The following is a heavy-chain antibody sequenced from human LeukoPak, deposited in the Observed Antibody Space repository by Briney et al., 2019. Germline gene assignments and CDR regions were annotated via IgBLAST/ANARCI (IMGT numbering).Heavy chain of an antibody. J-gene: IGHJ5*02. CDR2: INHSGST. CDR3: ARGGNAIRFDYIASNWFDP. D-gene: IGHD4-11*01. Sequence: SETLSLTCAVYGGSFSGYYWSWIRQPPGKGLGWIGEINHSGSTNYNPSLKSRVTISVDTSKNQFSLKLSSVTAADTAVHYCARGGNAIRFDYIASNWFDPWGQGTLVTVSS. CDR1: GGSFSGYY. V-gene: IGHV4-34*01.